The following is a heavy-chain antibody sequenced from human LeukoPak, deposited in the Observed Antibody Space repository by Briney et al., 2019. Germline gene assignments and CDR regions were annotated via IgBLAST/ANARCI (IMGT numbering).Heavy chain of an antibody. V-gene: IGHV4-59*01. D-gene: IGHD2-2*01. CDR2: IYYSGST. J-gene: IGHJ3*02. Sequence: SETLSLTCTVSGGSISSYYWSWIRRPPGKGLEWIGYIYYSGSTNYNPSLKSRVTISVDTSKNQFSLKLSSVTAADTAVYYCARVRDCSSTSCYPLDAFDIWGQGTMVTVSS. CDR1: GGSISSYY. CDR3: ARVRDCSSTSCYPLDAFDI.